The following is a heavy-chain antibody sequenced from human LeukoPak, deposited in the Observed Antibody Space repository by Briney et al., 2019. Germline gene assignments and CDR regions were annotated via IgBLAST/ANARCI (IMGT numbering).Heavy chain of an antibody. V-gene: IGHV4-38-2*01. CDR1: GYSISSGHY. Sequence: PSETLSLTCAVSGYSISSGHYWGWIRQPPGKGLEWIGSIYHSGSTYYNPSLKSRVTISVGTSKNQFSLKLSSVTAADTAVYYCAGRRGYYYNWFDPWGQGTLVTVSS. CDR3: AGRRGYYYNWFDP. J-gene: IGHJ5*02. D-gene: IGHD3-22*01. CDR2: IYHSGST.